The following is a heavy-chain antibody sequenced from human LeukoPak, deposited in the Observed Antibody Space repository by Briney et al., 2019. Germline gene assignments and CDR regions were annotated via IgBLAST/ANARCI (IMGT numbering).Heavy chain of an antibody. CDR1: GFTFSSYE. D-gene: IGHD3-10*01. V-gene: IGHV3-48*03. CDR3: ARVSPDYYGSGPNWFDP. J-gene: IGHJ5*02. CDR2: ISSSGNSI. Sequence: GGSLRLSCAASGFTFSSYEINWVRQAPGKGLEWVSYISSSGNSIYYAASVKGRFTISRDNAKNSLYLQMNSLRAEDTAVYYCARVSPDYYGSGPNWFDPWGQGTLVTVSS.